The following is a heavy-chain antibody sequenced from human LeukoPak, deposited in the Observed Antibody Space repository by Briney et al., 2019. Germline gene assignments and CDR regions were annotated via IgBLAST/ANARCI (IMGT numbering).Heavy chain of an antibody. CDR3: ARPIREGVIHAFDI. J-gene: IGHJ3*02. D-gene: IGHD3-10*01. Sequence: GGSLKISCKGSGYSFTSYWIGWVRQIPGKGLVGMGIIYPGDSDTRYSPSFQGQVTISADKSISTAYLQWSSLKAWDTAMYYCARPIREGVIHAFDIWGQGTMVTVSS. V-gene: IGHV5-51*01. CDR1: GYSFTSYW. CDR2: IYPGDSDT.